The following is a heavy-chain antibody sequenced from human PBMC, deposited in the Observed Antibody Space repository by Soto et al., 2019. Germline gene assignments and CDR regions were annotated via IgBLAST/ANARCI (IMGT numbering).Heavy chain of an antibody. D-gene: IGHD1-7*01. J-gene: IGHJ4*02. CDR2: ISDSGKT. CDR3: ARTTAVPNSLRSRYFFDY. CDR1: GGSIRGYY. Sequence: PSETLSLTCTVSGGSIRGYYWTWIRQSPGGGLEWLGFISDSGKTDSDASLKGRLAISLDTSRSQFSLSLTSVTAADTALYYCARTTAVPNSLRSRYFFDYWGQGTLVTVSS. V-gene: IGHV4-59*03.